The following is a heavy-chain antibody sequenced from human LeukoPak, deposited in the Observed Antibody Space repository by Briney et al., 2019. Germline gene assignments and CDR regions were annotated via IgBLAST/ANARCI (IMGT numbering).Heavy chain of an antibody. CDR2: IYYSGST. Sequence: TPSETLSLTCTVSGGSISSSSYYWGWIRQPPGKGLEWIGSIYYSGSTYYNPSLKSRVTISVDTSKNQFSLKLSSVTAADTAVYYCARRSGSGYSYGLDYWGQGTLVTVSS. CDR3: ARRSGSGYSYGLDY. CDR1: GGSISSSSYY. D-gene: IGHD5-18*01. V-gene: IGHV4-39*01. J-gene: IGHJ4*02.